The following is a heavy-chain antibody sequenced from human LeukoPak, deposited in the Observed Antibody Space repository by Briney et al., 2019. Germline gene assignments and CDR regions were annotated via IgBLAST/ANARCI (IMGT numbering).Heavy chain of an antibody. CDR3: ARGSVVVVAATYYYYGMDV. Sequence: ASVKVSCKASGYTFTSYDINWVGQATGQGVEGMGWMNPNRGNTGYAQKFQGRVTMTRNTSISTAYMELSSLRSEDTAVYYCARGSVVVVAATYYYYGMDVWGQGTTVTVSS. CDR1: GYTFTSYD. J-gene: IGHJ6*02. CDR2: MNPNRGNT. V-gene: IGHV1-8*01. D-gene: IGHD2-15*01.